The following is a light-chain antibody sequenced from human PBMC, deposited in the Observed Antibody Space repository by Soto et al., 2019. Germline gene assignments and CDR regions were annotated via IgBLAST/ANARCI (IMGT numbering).Light chain of an antibody. V-gene: IGKV3-20*01. Sequence: EIVMTQSPGTLSLSPGERATLSCRASQSVSSRLAWYQQKPGQAPRLLISGASSRATGIPDRFSGSGSGTDFTLTISRLEPEDFAVYYCQQYGSSPWTFGQGTKVEIK. J-gene: IGKJ1*01. CDR2: GAS. CDR3: QQYGSSPWT. CDR1: QSVSSR.